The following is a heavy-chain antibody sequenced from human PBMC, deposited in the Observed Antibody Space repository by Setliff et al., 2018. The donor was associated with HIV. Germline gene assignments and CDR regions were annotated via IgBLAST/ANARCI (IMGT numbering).Heavy chain of an antibody. CDR1: GVYISNYH. V-gene: IGHV4-4*08. CDR2: IHTTGSP. Sequence: SETLSLTCTISGVYISNYHWGWIRQPPGRGLEWIGSIHTTGSPKNNPSLQSRVSISIDMAKSLFSLELSSVTAADTAVYYCAGLLEGPDYSSDFRYFDWFPDVWGQGTLVTVS. J-gene: IGHJ4*02. D-gene: IGHD3-9*01. CDR3: AGLLEGPDYSSDFRYFDWFPDV.